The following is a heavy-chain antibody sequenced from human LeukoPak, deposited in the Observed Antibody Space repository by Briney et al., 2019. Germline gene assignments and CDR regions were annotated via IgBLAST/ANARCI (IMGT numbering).Heavy chain of an antibody. V-gene: IGHV5-51*01. CDR2: IYPVDSAT. J-gene: IGHJ4*02. CDR1: GFSFTSYW. D-gene: IGHD6-13*01. Sequence: GESLKISCKGSGFSFTSYWIGWVRQMPGKGLEWMAIIYPVDSATRYSPSFQGQVTISVDKSISTAYLQWSGLKASDTAIYYCVITLYITSFDYWGQGTLVTVSS. CDR3: VITLYITSFDY.